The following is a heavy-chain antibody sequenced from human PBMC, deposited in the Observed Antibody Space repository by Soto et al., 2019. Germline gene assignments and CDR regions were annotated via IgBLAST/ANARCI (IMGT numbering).Heavy chain of an antibody. J-gene: IGHJ4*02. CDR1: GYTFTSYN. CDR3: ARDEPQGYDY. D-gene: IGHD5-12*01. V-gene: IGHV1-46*01. CDR2: ISPSGGST. Sequence: ASVKVSCKASGYTFTSYNMHWVRQAPGQGLEWMGIISPSGGSTSYAQKFQGRVTMTRDTSTSTVYMELSSLRSEDTAVYYCARDEPQGYDYWGQGTQVTVSS.